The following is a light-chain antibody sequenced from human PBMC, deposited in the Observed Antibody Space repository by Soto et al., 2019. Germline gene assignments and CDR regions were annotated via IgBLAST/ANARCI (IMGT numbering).Light chain of an antibody. CDR1: QGISTS. CDR3: QHYGSSVFT. J-gene: IGKJ3*01. V-gene: IGKV1-9*01. Sequence: DIQLTQSPSLLSASVGDRVTITCRASQGISTSLAWYQQKPGKAPKLLIYAASTVQSGVPSRFSGSGSGTDFTLTISRLAPEDVAVYYCQHYGSSVFTFGPGTKVDIK. CDR2: AAS.